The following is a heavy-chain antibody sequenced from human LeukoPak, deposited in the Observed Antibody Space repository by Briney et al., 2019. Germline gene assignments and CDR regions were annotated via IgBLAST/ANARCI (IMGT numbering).Heavy chain of an antibody. D-gene: IGHD6-13*01. CDR2: IYYTGRT. Sequence: SETLSLTCTVSGGSISNYYWSWIRQSPGKGLEWIGYIYYTGRTSYNPSLKSRVTISVDTSENQFSLKLNSVTAADTAVYYCARETAAAGQNFDYWGQGTLVTVSS. CDR3: ARETAAAGQNFDY. CDR1: GGSISNYY. V-gene: IGHV4-59*12. J-gene: IGHJ4*02.